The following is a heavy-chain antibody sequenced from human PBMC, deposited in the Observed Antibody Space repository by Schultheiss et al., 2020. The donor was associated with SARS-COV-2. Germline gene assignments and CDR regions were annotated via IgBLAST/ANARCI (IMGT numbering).Heavy chain of an antibody. J-gene: IGHJ4*02. Sequence: SQTLSLTCTVSGGSISSGDYYWSWIRQPPGKGLEWIGYIYYSGSTYYNPSLKSRVTISVDTSKNQFSLKLSSVTAADTAVYYCARGRYSSGWCDYWGQGTLVTVSS. D-gene: IGHD6-19*01. CDR2: IYYSGST. V-gene: IGHV4-30-4*01. CDR1: GGSISSGDYY. CDR3: ARGRYSSGWCDY.